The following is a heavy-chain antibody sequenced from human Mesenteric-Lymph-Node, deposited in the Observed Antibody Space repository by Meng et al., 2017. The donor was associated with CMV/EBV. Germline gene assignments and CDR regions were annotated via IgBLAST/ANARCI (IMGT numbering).Heavy chain of an antibody. CDR1: GLTFSSAW. V-gene: IGHV3-7*01. J-gene: IGHJ4*02. D-gene: IGHD3-16*01. CDR3: ARDPWGSYFDF. Sequence: GESLKISCEASGLTFSSAWMNWVRQAPGKGLEWVANIKEDGSEKNYVDSVKGRFTISRDNAKNSLFLQMNSLRADDTAVYYCARDPWGSYFDFWGQGTLVTVSS. CDR2: IKEDGSEK.